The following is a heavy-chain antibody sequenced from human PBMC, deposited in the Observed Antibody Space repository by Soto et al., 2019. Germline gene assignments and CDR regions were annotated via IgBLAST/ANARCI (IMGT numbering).Heavy chain of an antibody. CDR1: GGSFSGYY. Sequence: SETLSLTCAVYGGSFSGYYWSWIRQPPGKGLEWIGEINHSGSTNYNPSLKSRVTISVDTSKNQFSLKLSSVTAADTAVYYCARGGKAARLSLTYYYYYMDVWGKGTTVTVSS. CDR3: ARGGKAARLSLTYYYYYMDV. V-gene: IGHV4-34*01. D-gene: IGHD6-6*01. J-gene: IGHJ6*03. CDR2: INHSGST.